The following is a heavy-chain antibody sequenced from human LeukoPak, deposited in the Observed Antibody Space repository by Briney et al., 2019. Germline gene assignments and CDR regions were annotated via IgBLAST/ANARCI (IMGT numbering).Heavy chain of an antibody. CDR3: ARSGGSSTSYWFDP. CDR2: ISSSSSYI. J-gene: IGHJ5*02. V-gene: IGHV3-21*01. CDR1: GFTSSSYS. Sequence: GGSLRLSCAASGFTSSSYSMNWVRQAPGKGLEWVSSISSSSSYIYYADSVKGRFTISRDNAKNSLYLQMNSLRAEDTAVCYCARSGGSSTSYWFDPWGQGTLVTVSS. D-gene: IGHD2-2*01.